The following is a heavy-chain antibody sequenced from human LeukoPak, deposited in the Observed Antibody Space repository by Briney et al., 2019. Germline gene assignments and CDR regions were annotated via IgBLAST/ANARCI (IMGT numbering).Heavy chain of an antibody. V-gene: IGHV3-23*01. CDR1: GFSFSSHG. Sequence: GGSLRLSCATSGFSFSSHGMNWVRQAPGKGLEWVSGISGSGGNTYYADSVKGRFTISRDNSKNTLYLQMNSLRAEDTAVYYCAKDDNYIRFLSWGQGTLVTVSS. CDR2: ISGSGGNT. D-gene: IGHD3-16*01. CDR3: AKDDNYIRFLS. J-gene: IGHJ5*02.